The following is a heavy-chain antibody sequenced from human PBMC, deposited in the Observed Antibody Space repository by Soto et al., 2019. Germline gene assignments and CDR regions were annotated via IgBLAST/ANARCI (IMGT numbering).Heavy chain of an antibody. Sequence: SETLSLTCAVYGGSFSGYYWSWIRQPPGKGLEWIGEINHSGSTNYNPSLKSRVTISVDTSKNQFSLKLSSVTAADTAVYYCARRPTVTTLGSYYYYYGMDVWGQGTTVTVSS. CDR1: GGSFSGYY. CDR2: INHSGST. J-gene: IGHJ6*02. CDR3: ARRPTVTTLGSYYYYYGMDV. D-gene: IGHD4-17*01. V-gene: IGHV4-34*01.